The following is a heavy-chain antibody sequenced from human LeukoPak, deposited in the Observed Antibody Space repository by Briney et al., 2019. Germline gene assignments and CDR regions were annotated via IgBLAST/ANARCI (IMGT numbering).Heavy chain of an antibody. CDR2: VYYSGTI. D-gene: IGHD4-17*01. CDR1: GGSISTYF. J-gene: IGHJ4*02. CDR3: AAMTTVTMYSYFFDS. V-gene: IGHV4-59*01. Sequence: SETLSLTCTVSGGSISTYFWSWIRQPPGKGLEWIGYVYYSGTINYNPSLKSRVTISVDTSKNQFSLRLSSVTAADTAIYYCAAMTTVTMYSYFFDSWGQGTLLTVSS.